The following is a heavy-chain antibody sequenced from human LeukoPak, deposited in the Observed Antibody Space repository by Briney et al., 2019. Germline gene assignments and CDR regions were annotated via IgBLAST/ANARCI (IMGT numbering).Heavy chain of an antibody. CDR2: ISSSSSYI. J-gene: IGHJ6*02. V-gene: IGHV3-21*01. Sequence: GGSLSLSCAASGFTFSSYSMNWVRQAPGKGLEWVSSISSSSSYIYYADSVKGRFTISRDNAKNSLYLQMNSLRAEDTAVYYCASIRGRYYDILTGPYGMDVWGQGTTVTVSS. D-gene: IGHD3-9*01. CDR3: ASIRGRYYDILTGPYGMDV. CDR1: GFTFSSYS.